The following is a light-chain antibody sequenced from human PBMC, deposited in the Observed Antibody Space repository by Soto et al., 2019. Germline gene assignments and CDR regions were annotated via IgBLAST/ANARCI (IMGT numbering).Light chain of an antibody. CDR1: QSISSY. Sequence: DIQMTHSPSSLSASVGDRVTISCRAGQSISSYLNWYQQKPGKAPKLLIYAASSLQSGVPSRFSGSGSGTDFTLTISSLQPEDFATYYCQQSYSTLGTFGQGTKVDI. J-gene: IGKJ1*01. CDR3: QQSYSTLGT. CDR2: AAS. V-gene: IGKV1-39*01.